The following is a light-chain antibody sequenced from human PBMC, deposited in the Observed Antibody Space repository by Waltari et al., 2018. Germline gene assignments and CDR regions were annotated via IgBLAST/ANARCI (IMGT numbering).Light chain of an antibody. Sequence: EIVLTQSPGTLSLSPGERATLSCRASQSVSSSYLAWYQQKPGQAPRLLIYSASSRATGIPDRFSGSGSGTDFTLTISRLEPEDFAVYYCQMYVRLPVTFGQGTKVEI. CDR3: QMYVRLPVT. V-gene: IGKV3-20*01. CDR1: QSVSSSY. J-gene: IGKJ1*01. CDR2: SAS.